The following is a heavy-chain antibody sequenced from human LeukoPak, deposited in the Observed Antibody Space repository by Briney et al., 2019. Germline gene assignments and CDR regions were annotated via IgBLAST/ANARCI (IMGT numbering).Heavy chain of an antibody. Sequence: PGRSLRLSCAASGFTFSSYAIHWVRQAPGKGLEWVAVISYDGSNKYYADSVKGRFTISRDNSKNTLYLQMNSLRAEDTAVYYCAKPRAFYYDTSGPHAFDIWGQGTMVTVSS. CDR1: GFTFSSYA. D-gene: IGHD3-22*01. J-gene: IGHJ3*02. CDR3: AKPRAFYYDTSGPHAFDI. CDR2: ISYDGSNK. V-gene: IGHV3-30*04.